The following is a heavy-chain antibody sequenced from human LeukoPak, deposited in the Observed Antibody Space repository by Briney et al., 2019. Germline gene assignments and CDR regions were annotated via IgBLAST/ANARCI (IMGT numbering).Heavy chain of an antibody. Sequence: GRSLRLSCAASGFTFSSYATHWVRQAPGKGLEWVAVISYDGSNKYYADSVKGRFTISRDNSKNTLYLQMNSLRAEDTAVYYCARGGGSYSYHAFVIWGQGTMVTISS. D-gene: IGHD1-26*01. V-gene: IGHV3-30*01. CDR2: ISYDGSNK. CDR3: ARGGGSYSYHAFVI. J-gene: IGHJ3*02. CDR1: GFTFSSYA.